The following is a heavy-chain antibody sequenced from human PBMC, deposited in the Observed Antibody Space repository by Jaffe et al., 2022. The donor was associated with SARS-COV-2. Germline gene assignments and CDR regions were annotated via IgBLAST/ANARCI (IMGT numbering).Heavy chain of an antibody. D-gene: IGHD1-26*01. V-gene: IGHV3-23*01. Sequence: EVQLLESGGGLLQPGGSLRLSCAASGFTFSNFAMSWVRQAPGMGLEWVSAISSNSGSTYYPDSVKGRFTISRDNSKNTVYLQMNSLRVEDTAMYYCAKAPQRELRGTLFDYWGQGTLVTVSS. CDR2: ISSNSGST. J-gene: IGHJ4*02. CDR3: AKAPQRELRGTLFDY. CDR1: GFTFSNFA.